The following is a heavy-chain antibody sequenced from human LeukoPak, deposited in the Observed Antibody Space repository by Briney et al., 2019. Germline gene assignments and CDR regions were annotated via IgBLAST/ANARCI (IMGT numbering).Heavy chain of an antibody. Sequence: GGSLRLSCAASGFTFSSYGMHWVRQAPGKGLEWVAFIRYDGSNKYYADSVKGRFTISRDNSKNTLYLQMNSLRSEDTAVYYCATGMLVPAARENTRGDYWGQGTLVTVSS. D-gene: IGHD2-2*01. CDR2: IRYDGSNK. J-gene: IGHJ4*02. CDR1: GFTFSSYG. V-gene: IGHV3-30*02. CDR3: ATGMLVPAARENTRGDY.